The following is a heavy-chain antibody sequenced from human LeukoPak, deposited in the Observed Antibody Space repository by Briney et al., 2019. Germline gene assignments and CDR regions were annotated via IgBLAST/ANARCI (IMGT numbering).Heavy chain of an antibody. CDR3: ARGFHPQLQVHRY. V-gene: IGHV1-69*13. CDR2: IIPIFGKT. Sequence: SVKVSCQASGGSFSSYAYNWVRQAPGQGLEWMGGIIPIFGKTNYAQKFQGRVTISADDSRSTAYMELSSLTFEDTAVYYCARGFHPQLQVHRYWGQGTLVAVSS. CDR1: GGSFSSYA. D-gene: IGHD1-7*01. J-gene: IGHJ4*02.